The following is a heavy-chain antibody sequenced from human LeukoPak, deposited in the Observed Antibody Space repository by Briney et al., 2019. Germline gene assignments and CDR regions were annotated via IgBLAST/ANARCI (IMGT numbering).Heavy chain of an antibody. CDR3: AKTMIIEAITHMDV. Sequence: QVQLVESGGGVVQSERSLRLSCAASGLTFSTYGMHWVRQAPGKGLEWVAVISHDGGNKKYADSVKGRFTISRDNSKKTLYLQMNSLRAEDTAVYYCAKTMIIEAITHMDVWGQGTTVTVSS. D-gene: IGHD3-22*01. J-gene: IGHJ6*02. V-gene: IGHV3-30*18. CDR1: GLTFSTYG. CDR2: ISHDGGNK.